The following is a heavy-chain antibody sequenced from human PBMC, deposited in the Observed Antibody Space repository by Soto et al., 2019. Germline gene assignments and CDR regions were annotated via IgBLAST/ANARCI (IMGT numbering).Heavy chain of an antibody. D-gene: IGHD6-25*01. V-gene: IGHV3-23*01. CDR3: TKFFVETGSNSGWPWSFHY. CDR2: ISGSGGTT. CDR1: GFTFSNYA. Sequence: EVQLLESGGGLVQPGRSLRLSCAASGFTFSNYAMSWVRQAPGQGLDWVSAISGSGGTTYYADSVKRRFTISRDNSKNTLFLQMNRLRAEDAAVYYCTKFFVETGSNSGWPWSFHYWGQGTLVTVSS. J-gene: IGHJ4*02.